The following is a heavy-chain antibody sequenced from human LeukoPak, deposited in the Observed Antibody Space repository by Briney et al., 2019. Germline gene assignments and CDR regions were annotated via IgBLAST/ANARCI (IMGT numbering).Heavy chain of an antibody. D-gene: IGHD6-19*01. Sequence: SETLSLTCAVYGGSFSGYYWSWIRQPPGKGLEWIGEISHSGSTNYNPSLKSRVTISVDTSKNQFSLKLSSVTAADTAVYYCARGGSGWYKVDYFDYWGQGTLVTVSS. V-gene: IGHV4-34*01. CDR3: ARGGSGWYKVDYFDY. CDR1: GGSFSGYY. J-gene: IGHJ4*02. CDR2: ISHSGST.